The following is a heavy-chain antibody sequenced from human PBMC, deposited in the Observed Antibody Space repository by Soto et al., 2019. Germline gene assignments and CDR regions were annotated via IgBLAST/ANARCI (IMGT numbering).Heavy chain of an antibody. V-gene: IGHV1-8*01. CDR2: MSPKSGDT. CDR1: GYTFTSND. CDR3: AGGPPNWGFDF. D-gene: IGHD7-27*01. J-gene: IGHJ4*02. Sequence: QVQLVQSGAEVKKPGASVKVSCKASGYTFTSNDINWVRQATGQGFEWMGWMSPKSGDTGYAQKFQGRVTMTWDTSISTAYMELSSLRSEDTAVYYCAGGPPNWGFDFWGQGTLVTVPS.